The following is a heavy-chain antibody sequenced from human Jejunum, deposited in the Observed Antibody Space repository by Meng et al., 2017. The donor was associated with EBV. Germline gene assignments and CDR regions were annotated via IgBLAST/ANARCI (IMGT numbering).Heavy chain of an antibody. V-gene: IGHV3-30*04. J-gene: IGHJ4*02. D-gene: IGHD1-14*01. CDR2: VSYGGSDK. CDR3: AKERRGFYAEH. Sequence: RVEAGGGVVQPGRSLRLPCAASGFTFGDYAMHWVRQAPGKGLEWVALVSYGGSDKLYADSVKGRFTIYRDNSDNTLFLQMNSLKPEDTAVYYCAKERRGFYAEHWGQGTLVTVSS. CDR1: GFTFGDYA.